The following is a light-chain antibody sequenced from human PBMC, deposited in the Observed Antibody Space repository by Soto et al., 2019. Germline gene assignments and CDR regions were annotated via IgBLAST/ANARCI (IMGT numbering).Light chain of an antibody. J-gene: IGLJ1*01. CDR3: NSYTSKSKGV. CDR2: EVS. Sequence: QSALTQPASVSGSPGQSITISCTGTSSDVGGYNYVSWYQQHPGKAPKLIIYEVSNRPSGVSNRFSGSKSGNTASLTISGHQAEYEADYYCNSYTSKSKGVFGTGTKVTVL. CDR1: SSDVGGYNY. V-gene: IGLV2-14*01.